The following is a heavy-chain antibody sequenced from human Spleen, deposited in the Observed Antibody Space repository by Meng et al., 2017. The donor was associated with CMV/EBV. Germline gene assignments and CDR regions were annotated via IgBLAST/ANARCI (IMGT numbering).Heavy chain of an antibody. J-gene: IGHJ6*02. Sequence: SETLSLTCTVSGGSMSSYYWSWIRQPPGKGLEWIGYIYYSGSTNYNPSLKSRVTISVDTSKNQISLKLSSVTAADTAIYYCARDLGPGIVASKYYYGMDVWGQGTTVTVSS. CDR3: ARDLGPGIVASKYYYGMDV. CDR1: GGSMSSYY. CDR2: IYYSGST. V-gene: IGHV4-59*01. D-gene: IGHD6-13*01.